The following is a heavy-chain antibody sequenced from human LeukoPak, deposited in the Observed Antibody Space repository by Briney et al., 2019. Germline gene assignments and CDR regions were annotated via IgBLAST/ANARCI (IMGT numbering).Heavy chain of an antibody. CDR2: VSGSGDNT. CDR3: ACTAYYYYYLDV. J-gene: IGHJ6*03. Sequence: PGGSLRLSCAASGFTFSSHAMRWVRQAPGKGLEWVSAVSGSGDNTYYADSVKGRFTISRDNSKNTLYLHMSSLRAEDTAVYYCACTAYYYYYLDVWGKGTTVTVSS. CDR1: GFTFSSHA. D-gene: IGHD5-18*01. V-gene: IGHV3-23*01.